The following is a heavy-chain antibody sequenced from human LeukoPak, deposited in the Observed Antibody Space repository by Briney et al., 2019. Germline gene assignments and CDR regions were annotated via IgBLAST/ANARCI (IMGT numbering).Heavy chain of an antibody. V-gene: IGHV4-4*07. CDR3: ARGYNWGSPTRNFYYLDV. Sequence: PSETLSLTCTVSGGSISSYCWSWIRQPAGKGLEWIGRIYTSGSTNYNPSLKSRVTMSVDTSKNQFSLKLRSVTAADTAVYYCARGYNWGSPTRNFYYLDVWGKGTTVTVSS. CDR2: IYTSGST. D-gene: IGHD7-27*01. CDR1: GGSISSYC. J-gene: IGHJ6*03.